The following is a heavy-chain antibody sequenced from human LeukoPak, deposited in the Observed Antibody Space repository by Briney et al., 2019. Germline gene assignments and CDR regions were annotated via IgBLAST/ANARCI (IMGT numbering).Heavy chain of an antibody. CDR1: GGSISSYY. D-gene: IGHD6-19*01. J-gene: IGHJ4*02. Sequence: SETLSLTCTVSGGSISSYYWGWLRQPPGKGLEWIGSTYYSGSTYYNPPLKSRVTISVDTSKNQFSLKLSSVTAADTAVYYCAREVSSGWYRGLVYWGQGTLVTVSS. V-gene: IGHV4-39*07. CDR2: TYYSGST. CDR3: AREVSSGWYRGLVY.